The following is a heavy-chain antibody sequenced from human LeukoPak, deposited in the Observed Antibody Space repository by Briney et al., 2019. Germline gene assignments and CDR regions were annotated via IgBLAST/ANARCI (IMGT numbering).Heavy chain of an antibody. D-gene: IGHD5-18*01. CDR1: GGSISSYY. J-gene: IGHJ4*02. Sequence: SGTLSLTCAVSGGSISSYYWSWIRQPPGKGLEWIGYIYYSGSTNYNPSLKSRVTISVDTSKNQFSLKLSSVTAADTAVYYCARVMGLYSYGLAYYFDYWGQGTLVTVSS. CDR2: IYYSGST. CDR3: ARVMGLYSYGLAYYFDY. V-gene: IGHV4-59*08.